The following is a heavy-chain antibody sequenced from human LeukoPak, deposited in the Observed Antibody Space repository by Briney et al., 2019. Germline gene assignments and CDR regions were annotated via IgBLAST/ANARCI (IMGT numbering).Heavy chain of an antibody. D-gene: IGHD1-26*01. CDR1: GYTFTSYY. J-gene: IGHJ3*02. V-gene: IGHV1-46*01. CDR3: ARDYRSGSLGGAFEI. Sequence: ASVKVSCKASGYTFTSYYMHWVRQAPGQGLEWMGIINPSGGSTSYAQKFQGRVTMTRDMSTSTVYMELSRLRSDDTAVYYCARDYRSGSLGGAFEIWGQGTMVTVSS. CDR2: INPSGGST.